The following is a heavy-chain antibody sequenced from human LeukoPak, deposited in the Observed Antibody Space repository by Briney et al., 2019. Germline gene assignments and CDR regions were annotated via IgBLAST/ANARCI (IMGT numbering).Heavy chain of an antibody. V-gene: IGHV4-39*01. Sequence: PSETLSLTCTVSGGSISSSSYYWGWIRRSPGEGLEWIGSIYYSGSTYYDPSLKSRVTISVDTSKSQFSLKLSSVTAADTAVYYCARSASGSYYYMDVWGKGTTVTVSS. CDR2: IYYSGST. CDR1: GGSISSSSYY. J-gene: IGHJ6*03. CDR3: ARSASGSYYYMDV. D-gene: IGHD1-26*01.